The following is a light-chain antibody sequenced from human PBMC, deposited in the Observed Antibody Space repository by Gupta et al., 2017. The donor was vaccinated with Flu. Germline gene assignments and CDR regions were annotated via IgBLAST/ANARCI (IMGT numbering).Light chain of an antibody. CDR2: GAS. CDR3: QQYNNWPPVT. J-gene: IGKJ2*01. Sequence: EIVMTQSPATLSVSPGERATLSCRASQSVSSNLAWYQQKPGQAPRLLIYGASTRATGIPARFSGSGYGTEFTLTISSRQSEDFAVYYCQQYNNWPPVTFGQGTKLEIK. CDR1: QSVSSN. V-gene: IGKV3-15*01.